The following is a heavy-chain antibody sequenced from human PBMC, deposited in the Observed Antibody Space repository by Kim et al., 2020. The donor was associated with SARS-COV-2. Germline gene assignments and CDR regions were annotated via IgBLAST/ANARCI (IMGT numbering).Heavy chain of an antibody. Sequence: GGSLRLSCAASGFTFSSYAMSWVRQAPGKGLEWVSAICGSGGSTYYADSVKGRFTISRDNSKNTLYLQMNSLRAEDTAVYYCAKDFSLFGEYIYYYYGMDVWGQGTTVTVSS. D-gene: IGHD3-10*02. CDR1: GFTFSSYA. CDR2: ICGSGGST. J-gene: IGHJ6*02. V-gene: IGHV3-23*01. CDR3: AKDFSLFGEYIYYYYGMDV.